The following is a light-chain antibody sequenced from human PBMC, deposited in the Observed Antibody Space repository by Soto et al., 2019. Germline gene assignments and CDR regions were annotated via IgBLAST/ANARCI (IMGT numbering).Light chain of an antibody. Sequence: EIVLTQSPATLSLSPGERATLSCRASQSVSSYLAWYQQKPGQAPRLLIYDASNRATGIPARFSGSGSGTVFTLTISSLEPEDFAVYYCQQRSNWQLTFGGGTKLEIK. CDR2: DAS. CDR3: QQRSNWQLT. V-gene: IGKV3-11*01. CDR1: QSVSSY. J-gene: IGKJ4*01.